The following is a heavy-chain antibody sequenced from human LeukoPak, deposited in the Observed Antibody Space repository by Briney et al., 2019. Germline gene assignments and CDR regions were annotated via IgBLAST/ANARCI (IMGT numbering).Heavy chain of an antibody. D-gene: IGHD3-3*01. CDR2: IYYSGST. J-gene: IGHJ3*02. Sequence: SETLSLTCTVSGGSISSGDYYWSWIRQPPGKGPEWMGYIYYSGSTYYNPSLKSRVTISADTSKNQFSLKLSSVTAADTAVYYCARGRFLDAFDIWGQGTMVTVSS. CDR3: ARGRFLDAFDI. V-gene: IGHV4-30-4*02. CDR1: GGSISSGDYY.